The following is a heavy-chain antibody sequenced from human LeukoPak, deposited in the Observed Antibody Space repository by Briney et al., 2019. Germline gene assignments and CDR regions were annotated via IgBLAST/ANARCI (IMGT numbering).Heavy chain of an antibody. CDR3: AKEWEGWVGDAFDI. V-gene: IGHV3-23*01. CDR1: GFTLSSYA. J-gene: IGHJ3*02. Sequence: GASLRLSCAASGFTLSSYAMSWVSQAPGKGLEWDSAISGSGGSTYYADSVKGRFTISRDNSKNTLYLQMNSLRAEDTAVYYCAKEWEGWVGDAFDIWGQATMVTVSS. D-gene: IGHD1-26*01. CDR2: ISGSGGST.